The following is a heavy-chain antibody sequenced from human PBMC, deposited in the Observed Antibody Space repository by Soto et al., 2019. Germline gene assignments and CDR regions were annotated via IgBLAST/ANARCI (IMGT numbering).Heavy chain of an antibody. D-gene: IGHD2-21*01. Sequence: QVQLVQSGAEVKKPGASVRVSCKASGYTFISYAIHWSRQAPGQRLEWMGWINAGTGNTKYSQKFRGRVTITRDTSANTAYMELSGLKSEDTAIDYCASPGSYLIVGFDLRGQGTMVTVSS. CDR3: ASPGSYLIVGFDL. V-gene: IGHV1-3*01. CDR2: INAGTGNT. CDR1: GYTFISYA. J-gene: IGHJ3*01.